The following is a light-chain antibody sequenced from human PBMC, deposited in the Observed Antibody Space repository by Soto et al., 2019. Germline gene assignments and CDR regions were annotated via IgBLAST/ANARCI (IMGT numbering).Light chain of an antibody. Sequence: DIPMTQSPSTLSASVGDRVTITCRASQSISTWLSWYQQKPGKAPQLLIYRASSLESGVPSRFSGSGSGTHFTITISSLQPDDSATYFCQQYDDFWTFGQGTKVEIK. CDR3: QQYDDFWT. CDR1: QSISTW. CDR2: RAS. J-gene: IGKJ1*01. V-gene: IGKV1-5*03.